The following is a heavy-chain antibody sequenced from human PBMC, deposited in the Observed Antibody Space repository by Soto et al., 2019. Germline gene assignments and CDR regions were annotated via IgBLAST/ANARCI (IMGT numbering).Heavy chain of an antibody. V-gene: IGHV3-74*01. CDR3: ARDGDSSSWEYYYYYYGMDV. CDR1: GVTFSSYW. J-gene: IGHJ6*02. Sequence: PGGSLRLSCASSGVTFSSYWMHWVRQAPGKGLVWVSCISGSGGSTCYADSVRGRFTISRDNAKNTLYLQMNSLRAEDTAVYYCARDGDSSSWEYYYYYYGMDVWGQGTTVTVSS. CDR2: ISGSGGST. D-gene: IGHD6-13*01.